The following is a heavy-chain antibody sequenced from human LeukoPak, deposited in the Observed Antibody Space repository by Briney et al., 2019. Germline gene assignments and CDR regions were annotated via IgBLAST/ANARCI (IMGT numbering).Heavy chain of an antibody. CDR3: ARDLSGWYSGWFDP. V-gene: IGHV4-4*07. J-gene: IGHJ5*02. Sequence: SETLSLTYTVSGGSISSYYWSWIRQPAGKGLEWIGRIYTSGSTNYNPSLKSRVTMSVDTSKNQFSLKLSSVTAADTAVYYCARDLSGWYSGWFDPWGQGTLVTVSS. CDR2: IYTSGST. D-gene: IGHD6-19*01. CDR1: GGSISSYY.